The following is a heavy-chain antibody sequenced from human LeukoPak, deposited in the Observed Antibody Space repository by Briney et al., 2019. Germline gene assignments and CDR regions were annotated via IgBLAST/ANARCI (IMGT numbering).Heavy chain of an antibody. CDR1: GYTFTGYY. V-gene: IGHV1-2*02. Sequence: ASVKVSCKASGYTFTGYYMHWVRQAPGQGLEWMGWIDPNSGGTNYAQKFQGRVTMTRDTSISTAYMELSRLRSDDTAVYYCARAPDIAIAAAALNWFDPWGQGTLVAVSS. CDR2: IDPNSGGT. CDR3: ARAPDIAIAAAALNWFDP. D-gene: IGHD6-13*01. J-gene: IGHJ5*02.